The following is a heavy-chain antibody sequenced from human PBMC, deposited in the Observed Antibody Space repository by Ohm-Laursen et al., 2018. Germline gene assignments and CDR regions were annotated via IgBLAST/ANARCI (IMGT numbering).Heavy chain of an antibody. CDR1: GGSISSGGYY. J-gene: IGHJ4*02. V-gene: IGHV4-31*03. Sequence: TLSLTCTVSGGSISSGGYYWSWIRQHPGKGLEWIGYIYYSGSTYYNPSLKSRVTISVDTSKNQFSLKLSSVTAADTAVYYFARKTDWNHYYFDYWGQGTLVTVSS. CDR2: IYYSGST. D-gene: IGHD1-1*01. CDR3: ARKTDWNHYYFDY.